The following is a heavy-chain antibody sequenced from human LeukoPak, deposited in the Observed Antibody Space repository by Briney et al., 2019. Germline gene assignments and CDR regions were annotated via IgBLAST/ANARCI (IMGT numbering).Heavy chain of an antibody. CDR3: ARFIAARTYYFDY. J-gene: IGHJ4*02. D-gene: IGHD6-6*01. CDR1: GGSISSYY. Sequence: PSEILSLTCTVSGGSISSYYWSWIRQPPGKGLEWIGYIYYSGSTNYNPSLKSRVTISVDTSKNQFSLKLSSVTAADTAVYYCARFIAARTYYFDYWGQGTLVTVSS. V-gene: IGHV4-59*01. CDR2: IYYSGST.